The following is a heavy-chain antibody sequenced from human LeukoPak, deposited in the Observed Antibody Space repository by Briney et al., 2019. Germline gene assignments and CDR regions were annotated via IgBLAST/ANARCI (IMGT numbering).Heavy chain of an antibody. D-gene: IGHD3-10*01. Sequence: SETLSLTCTVSGGSMTSDGYYWSWIRQPPGKGLEWIGYIYYSGSTNYNPSLKSRVTISVDTSKNQFSLKLSSVTAADTAVYYCARWDYYGSGSYLGWGQGTLVTVSS. J-gene: IGHJ4*02. CDR3: ARWDYYGSGSYLG. CDR2: IYYSGST. CDR1: GGSMTSDGYY. V-gene: IGHV4-61*08.